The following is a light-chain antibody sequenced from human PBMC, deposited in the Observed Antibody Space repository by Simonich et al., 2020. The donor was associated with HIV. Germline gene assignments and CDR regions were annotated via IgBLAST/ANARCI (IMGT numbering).Light chain of an antibody. Sequence: DIQMTQSPSSLSASVGDRATITCRASQSISSYLNWYQQKPSKAPKLLIYAASTLQRGVPSTFSGSGSGTEFTLTISSLQPDDFATYYCQQYNSHFPTFGQGTKVEIK. V-gene: IGKV1-39*01. CDR1: QSISSY. CDR2: AAS. J-gene: IGKJ1*01. CDR3: QQYNSHFPT.